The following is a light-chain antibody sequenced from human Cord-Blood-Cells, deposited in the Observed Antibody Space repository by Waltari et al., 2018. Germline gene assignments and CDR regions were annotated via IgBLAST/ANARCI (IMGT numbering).Light chain of an antibody. Sequence: QSALTQPPSASGSPGLSGTISCTGTSSDVGGYNHFSWYQQHPGKAPKRMLYEVSKRPSGVPDRFSGSKSGNTASLTVSGLQAEDEADYYCSSYAGSNNLVFGGGTKLTVL. CDR1: SSDVGGYNH. CDR2: EVS. CDR3: SSYAGSNNLV. V-gene: IGLV2-8*01. J-gene: IGLJ2*01.